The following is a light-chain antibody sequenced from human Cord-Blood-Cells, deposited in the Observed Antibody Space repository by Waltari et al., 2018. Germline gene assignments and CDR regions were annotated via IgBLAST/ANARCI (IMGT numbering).Light chain of an antibody. CDR1: SSDVGGYNY. Sequence: QSALTPPRSVSGSPGQSVTISCTGTSSDVGGYNYVSCYQQHPGKAPKLMIYDVSKRPSGVPDRFSGSKSGNTASLTISGLQAEDEADYYCCSYAGSYTGVFGGGTKLTVL. J-gene: IGLJ3*02. CDR2: DVS. CDR3: CSYAGSYTGV. V-gene: IGLV2-11*01.